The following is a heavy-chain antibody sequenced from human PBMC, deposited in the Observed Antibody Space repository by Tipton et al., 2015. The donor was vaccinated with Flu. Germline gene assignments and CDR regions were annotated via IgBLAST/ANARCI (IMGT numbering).Heavy chain of an antibody. Sequence: QSGPEVKKPGSSVKVSCKASGGTFSSYAISWVRQAPGQGLEWMGGIIPIFGTANYAQKFQGRVTITADESTSTAYMELSSLRSEDTAVYYCASHIGPTSGGFYYYYYMDVWGKGTTVTVSS. J-gene: IGHJ6*03. V-gene: IGHV1-69*01. D-gene: IGHD5-12*01. CDR3: ASHIGPTSGGFYYYYYMDV. CDR2: IIPIFGTA. CDR1: GGTFSSYA.